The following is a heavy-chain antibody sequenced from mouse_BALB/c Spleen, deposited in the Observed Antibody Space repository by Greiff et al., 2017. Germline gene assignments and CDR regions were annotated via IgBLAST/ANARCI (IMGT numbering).Heavy chain of an antibody. CDR2: ISSGGSYT. Sequence: EVQVVESGGDLVKPGGSLKLSCAASGFTFSSYGMSWVRQTPDKRLEWVATISSGGSYTYYPDSVKGRFTISRDNAKNTLYLQMSSLKSEDTAMYYCARLVARGYFDYWGQGTTLTVSS. V-gene: IGHV5-6*01. J-gene: IGHJ2*01. CDR1: GFTFSSYG. D-gene: IGHD1-1*02. CDR3: ARLVARGYFDY.